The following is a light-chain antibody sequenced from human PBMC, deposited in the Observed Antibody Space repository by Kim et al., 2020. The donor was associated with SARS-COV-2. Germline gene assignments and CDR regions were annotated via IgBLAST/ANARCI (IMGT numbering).Light chain of an antibody. V-gene: IGKV2-28*01. J-gene: IGKJ2*01. CDR3: MQALQTPYT. CDR1: PSLLPSNVYIY. Sequence: PPPISSRSTPSLLPSNVYIYLVSSLQTPALSPQLPFYLGSTRPSGVPDRFSGSGSGPDFTLKISRVEAEDVGVYYCMQALQTPYTFGQGPKLEI. CDR2: LGS.